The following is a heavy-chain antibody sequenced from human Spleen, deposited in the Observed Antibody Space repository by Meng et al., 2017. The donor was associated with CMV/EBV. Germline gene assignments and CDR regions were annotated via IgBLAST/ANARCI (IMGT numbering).Heavy chain of an antibody. D-gene: IGHD4-11*01. V-gene: IGHV3-7*01. CDR2: IKEDGSEN. CDR3: ATTVTTWEDH. J-gene: IGHJ4*02. Sequence: GASLKISCSASGFTFSNYWKTWGRLTPGKGLEWVANIKEDGSENYYVDSVNSRFTISRDNAKNSLYLTMNSLRAEDTAMYYCATTVTTWEDHWGQGTLVTVSS. CDR1: GFTFSNYW.